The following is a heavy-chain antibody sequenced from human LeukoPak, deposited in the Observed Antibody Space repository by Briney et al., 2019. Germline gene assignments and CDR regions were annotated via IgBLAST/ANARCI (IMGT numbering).Heavy chain of an antibody. CDR1: GFTFSSYN. CDR3: VREGYFVFDF. CDR2: ISSSSSTI. V-gene: IGHV3-48*01. D-gene: IGHD2-21*01. Sequence: GGSLRLSCAASGFTFSSYNMNWVRQAPGKGLEWVSYISSSSSTIFYADSVKGRFTISRDNAKNSLYLQMNSLRVEDTAVYYCVREGYFVFDFWGQGALVTVSS. J-gene: IGHJ4*02.